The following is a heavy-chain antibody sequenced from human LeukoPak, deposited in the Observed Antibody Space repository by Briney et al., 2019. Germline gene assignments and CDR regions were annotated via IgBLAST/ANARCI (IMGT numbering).Heavy chain of an antibody. J-gene: IGHJ4*02. CDR3: ARDSSTGPPAY. V-gene: IGHV1-18*01. CDR2: ISPYNGNT. CDR1: GYTFTNYG. D-gene: IGHD1-14*01. Sequence: ASVRVSSTASGYTFTNYGIGWVRQAPGQGLEWMGWISPYNGNTNYAQKFQGRVTMTTDTSTSTVYMELRSLRSADTAVFYCARDSSTGPPAYWGQGTLVTVSS.